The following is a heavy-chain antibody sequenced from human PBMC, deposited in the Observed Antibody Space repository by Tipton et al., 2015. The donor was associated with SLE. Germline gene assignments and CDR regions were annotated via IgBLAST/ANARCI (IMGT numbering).Heavy chain of an antibody. Sequence: TLSLTCTVSGGSISSHYWSWIRQPPGKGLGWIGYIYYSGSNNYNPPLKIRVTISVDTSKNQFSLKLSSVTAADTAVYYCARDLEAFDIWGQGTMVTVSS. J-gene: IGHJ3*02. V-gene: IGHV4-59*11. CDR3: ARDLEAFDI. CDR2: IYYSGSN. CDR1: GGSISSHY. D-gene: IGHD1-1*01.